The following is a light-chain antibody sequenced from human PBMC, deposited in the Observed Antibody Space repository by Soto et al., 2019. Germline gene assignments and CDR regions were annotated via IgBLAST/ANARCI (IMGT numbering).Light chain of an antibody. CDR2: EGS. CDR3: CSYAGSSTFADV. J-gene: IGLJ1*01. V-gene: IGLV2-23*03. Sequence: QSVLTQPASVSGSPGQSITISCTGTSSDVGSYNLVSWYQQHPGKASKLMIYEGSKRPSGVSNRFSGSKSGNTASLTISGLQAEDEADYYCCSYAGSSTFADVFGTGTKVTVL. CDR1: SSDVGSYNL.